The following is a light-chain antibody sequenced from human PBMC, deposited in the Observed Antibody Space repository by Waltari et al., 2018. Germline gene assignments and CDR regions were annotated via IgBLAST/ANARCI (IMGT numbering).Light chain of an antibody. J-gene: IGKJ4*01. V-gene: IGKV3-11*01. CDR3: QQRTNWPLT. Sequence: EIVWTQSPATLSLSPGERATLSCRARHSIGTYLAWYQQQPGQAPRLLLHDASNRAAGVPARFSGSGSGTDFTLTISSLEPEDFAVYYGQQRTNWPLTFGGGTKVEIK. CDR1: HSIGTY. CDR2: DAS.